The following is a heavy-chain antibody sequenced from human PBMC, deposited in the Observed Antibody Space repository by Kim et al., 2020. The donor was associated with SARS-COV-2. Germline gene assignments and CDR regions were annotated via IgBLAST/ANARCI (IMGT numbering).Heavy chain of an antibody. CDR2: ISSNSGHT. J-gene: IGHJ4*01. Sequence: AAVTVSCKASGYSFSNYGLVWARQAPGQGREWMGWISSNSGHTKYAQNVQGRVTLTTDTSTNTGYMEVSSLRSDDTAVYYCAPYYDSNSYRGQWDWGQGT. CDR3: APYYDSNSYRGQWD. V-gene: IGHV1-18*01. CDR1: GYSFSNYG. D-gene: IGHD3-22*01.